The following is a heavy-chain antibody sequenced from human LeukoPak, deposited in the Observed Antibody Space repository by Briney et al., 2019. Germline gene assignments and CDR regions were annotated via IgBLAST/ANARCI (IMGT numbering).Heavy chain of an antibody. Sequence: SETLSLTCTVSGYSISSGYYWGWIRQPPGKGLEWIGCIYHSGSTYYNPSLKSRVTISVDTSKNQFSLKLSSVTAADTAVYYCARGPRITIFGVVISDAFDIWGQGTMVTVSS. CDR3: ARGPRITIFGVVISDAFDI. V-gene: IGHV4-38-2*02. CDR2: IYHSGST. J-gene: IGHJ3*02. D-gene: IGHD3-3*01. CDR1: GYSISSGYY.